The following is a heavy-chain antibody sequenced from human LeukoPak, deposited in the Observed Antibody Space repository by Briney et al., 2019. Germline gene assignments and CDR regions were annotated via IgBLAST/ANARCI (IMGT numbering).Heavy chain of an antibody. V-gene: IGHV4-30-4*01. CDR1: GGSISSGNYY. CDR2: IYYSGST. J-gene: IGHJ4*02. CDR3: ARDRRQDYDFWSGIFDY. Sequence: SETLSLTCTVSGGSISSGNYYWTWIRQPPGKGLEWIGYIYYSGSTDYNPSLKSRLTISVDTSKNQFSLKLSSVTAADTAVYYCARDRRQDYDFWSGIFDYWGQGTLVTVSS. D-gene: IGHD3-3*01.